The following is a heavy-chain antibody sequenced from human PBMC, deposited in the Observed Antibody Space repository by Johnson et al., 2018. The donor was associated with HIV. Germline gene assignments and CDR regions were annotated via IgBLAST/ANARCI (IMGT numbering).Heavy chain of an antibody. CDR3: ARGPRNPGLDSFDI. CDR2: ISNDGNSK. J-gene: IGHJ3*02. V-gene: IGHV3-30-3*01. D-gene: IGHD1-14*01. Sequence: QVQLVESGGGVVQPGRSLRLSCAASGFTLSDSALHWVRQAPGKGLEWVAVISNDGNSKYYVDSVKGRFTISRDNAKNSLYLQMNSLRAEDTALYYCARGPRNPGLDSFDIWGQGTMVTVSS. CDR1: GFTLSDSA.